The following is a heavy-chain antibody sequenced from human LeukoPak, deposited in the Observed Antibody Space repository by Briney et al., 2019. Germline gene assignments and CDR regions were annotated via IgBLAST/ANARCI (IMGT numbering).Heavy chain of an antibody. Sequence: GGSLRLPCAASGFTFSSYSMNWVRQAPGKGLEWVSSISSSSSYIYYADSVKGRFTISRDNAKNSLYLQMNSLRAEDTAVYYCAKDLSNNGDSTHYYYHYGMDVWGQGTTVTVSS. J-gene: IGHJ6*02. V-gene: IGHV3-21*04. CDR1: GFTFSSYS. D-gene: IGHD4-17*01. CDR3: AKDLSNNGDSTHYYYHYGMDV. CDR2: ISSSSSYI.